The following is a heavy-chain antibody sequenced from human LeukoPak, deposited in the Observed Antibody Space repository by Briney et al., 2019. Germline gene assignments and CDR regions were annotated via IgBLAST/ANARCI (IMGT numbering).Heavy chain of an antibody. D-gene: IGHD3-3*01. Sequence: PGGSLRLSCAASGFTFSGFWMHWVRQAPGKGLVWVSCISFDGSDATYADSVKGRFTISRDNDKNSLYLQMNSLRVEDTAVYYCARVFRPSLTVFIIRGAFDIWGQGTMVTVSS. V-gene: IGHV3-74*01. CDR2: ISFDGSDA. CDR3: ARVFRPSLTVFIIRGAFDI. J-gene: IGHJ3*02. CDR1: GFTFSGFW.